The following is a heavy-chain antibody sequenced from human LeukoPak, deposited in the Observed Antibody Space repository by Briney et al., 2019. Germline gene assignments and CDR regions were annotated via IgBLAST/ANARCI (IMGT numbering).Heavy chain of an antibody. Sequence: GGSLRLSCAVSGFTFSDTYMTWIRQAPGKGLESLSYISPSGTDISYADSVKGRFTISRDNAENSVYLQITSLRADDTAVYYCVRDHDSNSGAFHFWGQGTMVTVSS. CDR1: GFTFSDTY. D-gene: IGHD6-6*01. CDR2: ISPSGTDI. V-gene: IGHV3-11*04. CDR3: VRDHDSNSGAFHF. J-gene: IGHJ3*01.